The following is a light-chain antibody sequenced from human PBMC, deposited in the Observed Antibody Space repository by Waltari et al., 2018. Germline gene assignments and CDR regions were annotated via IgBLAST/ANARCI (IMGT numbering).Light chain of an antibody. Sequence: QSVLTQPPSASGTPGQRVTISCSGSSSNIRGNTVNWYQQLPGAAPKLLIYNNNQRPSGVPDRFSGSKSGTSASLAISSLQSEDEAHYYCAAWDDSLNAVVFGGGTKLTVL. CDR2: NNN. V-gene: IGLV1-44*01. CDR1: SSNIRGNT. CDR3: AAWDDSLNAVV. J-gene: IGLJ2*01.